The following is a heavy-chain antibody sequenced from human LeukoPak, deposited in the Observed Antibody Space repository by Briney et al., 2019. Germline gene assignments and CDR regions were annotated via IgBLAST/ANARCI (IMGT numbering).Heavy chain of an antibody. V-gene: IGHV3-11*04. CDR3: ASPPHI. J-gene: IGHJ3*02. CDR1: GGSFSGYY. CDR2: ISSSGSTI. Sequence: LSLTCAVYGGSFSGYYWSWIRQAPGKGLEWVSYISSSGSTIYYADSVKGRFTISRDNAKNSLYLQMNSLRAEDTAVYYCASPPHIWGQGTMVTVSS.